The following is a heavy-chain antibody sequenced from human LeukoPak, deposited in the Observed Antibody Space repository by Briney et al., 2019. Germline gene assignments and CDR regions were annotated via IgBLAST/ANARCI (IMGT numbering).Heavy chain of an antibody. V-gene: IGHV4-34*01. CDR1: GGSFSGYY. D-gene: IGHD3-9*01. J-gene: IGHJ3*02. CDR3: ARAGYDLSTGYVGAFDI. Sequence: SSETLSLTCAVYGGSFSGYYWSWIRQPPGKGLEWIGEINHSGSTNYNPSLKSRVTISVDTSKNQFSLNLRSVIAADTAVYYCARAGYDLSTGYVGAFDIWGQGTVVTVSS. CDR2: INHSGST.